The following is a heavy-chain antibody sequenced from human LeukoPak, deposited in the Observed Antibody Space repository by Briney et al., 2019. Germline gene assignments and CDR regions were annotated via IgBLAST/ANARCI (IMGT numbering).Heavy chain of an antibody. J-gene: IGHJ2*01. D-gene: IGHD4-23*01. Sequence: SVKVSCKASGGTFSSYAISWVRQAPGQGLEWMGGIIPIFGTANYAQKFQGRVTITADESTSTAYVELSSLRSEDTAVYYCARDTAGGNSSSWYFDLWGRGTLVTVSS. CDR3: ARDTAGGNSSSWYFDL. V-gene: IGHV1-69*13. CDR1: GGTFSSYA. CDR2: IIPIFGTA.